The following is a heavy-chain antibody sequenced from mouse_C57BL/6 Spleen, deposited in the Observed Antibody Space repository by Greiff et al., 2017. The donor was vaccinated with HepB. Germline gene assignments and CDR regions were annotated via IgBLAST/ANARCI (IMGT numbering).Heavy chain of an antibody. CDR1: GYSITSGYY. V-gene: IGHV3-6*01. Sequence: DVKLQESGPGLVKPSQSLSLTCSVTGYSITSGYYWNWIRQFPGNKLEWMGYISYDGSNNYNPSLKNRISITRDTSKNQSFLTLNSVTTEDTATYYCARNQEGVYYYYIDYWGQGTALTVSS. CDR3: ARNQEGVYYYYIDY. CDR2: ISYDGSN. J-gene: IGHJ2*01. D-gene: IGHD1-1*01.